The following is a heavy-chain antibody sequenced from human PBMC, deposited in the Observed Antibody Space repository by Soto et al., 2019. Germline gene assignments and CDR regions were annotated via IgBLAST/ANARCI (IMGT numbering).Heavy chain of an antibody. CDR3: ARLSLITMIDNWFDP. V-gene: IGHV4-39*01. D-gene: IGHD3-22*01. J-gene: IGHJ5*02. Sequence: QLQLQESGPGLVKPSETLSLTCTVSGGSISSSSYYWGWIRQPPGKGLEWIGSIYYSGSTYYNPSLKSRVTISVDTSKIQFSLKLSSVTAADTAVYYCARLSLITMIDNWFDPWGQGTLVTVSS. CDR1: GGSISSSSYY. CDR2: IYYSGST.